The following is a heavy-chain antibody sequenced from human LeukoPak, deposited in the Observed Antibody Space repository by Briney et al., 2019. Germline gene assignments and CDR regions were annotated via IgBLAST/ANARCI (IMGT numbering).Heavy chain of an antibody. CDR3: ATYLYASSAFDS. CDR1: GFTFSSYD. Sequence: PGGSLRLSCAASGFTFSSYDVSWVRQAPGKGLEWVANIKEDGSQNNYVDSVKGRFTISRDNAKNSLSLQMNSLSAEDTAVYYCATYLYASSAFDSWGQGTLVTVSS. D-gene: IGHD3-22*01. CDR2: IKEDGSQN. V-gene: IGHV3-7*05. J-gene: IGHJ5*01.